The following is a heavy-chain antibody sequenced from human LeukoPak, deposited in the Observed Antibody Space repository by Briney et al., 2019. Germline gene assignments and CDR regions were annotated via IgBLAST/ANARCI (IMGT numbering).Heavy chain of an antibody. CDR2: IYSGGST. CDR3: ARVVLAVAGSYFDY. Sequence: GGSLRLSCAASGFTFSSNYMSWVRQAPGKGLEWVSVIYSGGSTYYADSVKGRFTISRDNSKNTLYLQMNSLRAEDTAVYYCARVVLAVAGSYFDYWGQGTLVTVSS. J-gene: IGHJ4*02. V-gene: IGHV3-53*01. CDR1: GFTFSSNY. D-gene: IGHD6-19*01.